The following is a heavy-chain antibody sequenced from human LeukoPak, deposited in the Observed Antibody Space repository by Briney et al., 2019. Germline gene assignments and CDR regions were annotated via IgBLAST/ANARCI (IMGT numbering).Heavy chain of an antibody. CDR2: IYHSGNT. V-gene: IGHV4-4*02. D-gene: IGHD3-10*01. Sequence: PSETLSLTCAVSGGSISSSNWWGWVRQPPGKGLEWIGEIYHSGNTKYNPSLESRVTISVDKSKNQFSLRLTSVTAADTAAYYCTTSRSLSYYFDYWGQGTLLTVSS. CDR3: TTSRSLSYYFDY. J-gene: IGHJ4*02. CDR1: GGSISSSNW.